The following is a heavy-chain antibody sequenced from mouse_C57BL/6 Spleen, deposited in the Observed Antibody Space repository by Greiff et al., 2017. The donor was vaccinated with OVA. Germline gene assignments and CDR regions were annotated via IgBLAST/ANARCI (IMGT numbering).Heavy chain of an antibody. CDR2: IYYSGTI. Sequence: EVQRVESGPGLVKPSQTVFLTCTVTGISITTGNYRWSWIRQFPGNKLEWIGYIYYSGTITYNPSLTSRTTITRDTPKNQFFLEMNTLTAEDTATYYCARDPYYSNYEGWYFDVWGTGTTVTVSS. CDR3: ARDPYYSNYEGWYFDV. V-gene: IGHV3-5*01. CDR1: GISITTGNYR. J-gene: IGHJ1*03. D-gene: IGHD2-5*01.